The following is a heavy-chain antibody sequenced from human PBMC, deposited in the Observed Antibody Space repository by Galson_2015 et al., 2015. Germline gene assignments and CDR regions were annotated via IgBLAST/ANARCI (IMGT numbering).Heavy chain of an antibody. Sequence: SVKASCKASGYTFSNYAMHWVRQAPGQRLEWMGWVNAGNGNTKYSQKFQGRVTITRDTSASTANMELSSLRSEDTAVYYCARESTKPAAGTLFDYWGQGTLVTVSS. D-gene: IGHD6-13*01. CDR3: ARESTKPAAGTLFDY. CDR1: GYTFSNYA. J-gene: IGHJ4*02. V-gene: IGHV1-3*01. CDR2: VNAGNGNT.